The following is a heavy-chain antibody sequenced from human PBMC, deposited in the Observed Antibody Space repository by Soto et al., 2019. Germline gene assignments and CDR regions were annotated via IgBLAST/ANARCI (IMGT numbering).Heavy chain of an antibody. J-gene: IGHJ4*02. CDR1: GFTFKNYD. CDR2: ISGSGAIT. D-gene: IGHD3-9*01. V-gene: IGHV3-23*01. CDR3: AKDRQFRSYYESAGHYNN. Sequence: EVQLLESGGGLVQPGGSLRLSCVASGFTFKNYDMRWDRQAPGKGLEWVSGISGSGAITYYADSVRGRFTISRDNSKNTLYLQLNSLGAEDTAIYYCAKDRQFRSYYESAGHYNNWGQGTLVTVSS.